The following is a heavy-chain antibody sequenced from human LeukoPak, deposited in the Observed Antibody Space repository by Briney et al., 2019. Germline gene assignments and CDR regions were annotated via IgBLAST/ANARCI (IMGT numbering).Heavy chain of an antibody. Sequence: GVSLRLSCAATGFTFSGNWMHWVRQRPGKGLVWISRINTDGRSTWYADFVKGRFTISRDNANNTLYPQMNRLRAEDTAVYYCARDTNTTLDYWGQGTLVTVSS. D-gene: IGHD3-16*01. CDR1: GFTFSGNW. V-gene: IGHV3-74*01. J-gene: IGHJ4*02. CDR2: INTDGRST. CDR3: ARDTNTTLDY.